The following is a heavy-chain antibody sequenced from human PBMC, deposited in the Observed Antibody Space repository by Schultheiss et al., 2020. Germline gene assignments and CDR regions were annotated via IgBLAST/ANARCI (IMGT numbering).Heavy chain of an antibody. D-gene: IGHD6-6*01. J-gene: IGHJ4*03. CDR2: ISGSGGGYT. CDR3: ARDPGGQLAPGYFDY. CDR1: GFTFSSYA. V-gene: IGHV3-23*01. Sequence: GGSLRLSCAASGFTFSSYAMSWVRQAPGKGLEWVSAISGSGGGYTYHADSVRGRFTISRDNAKSSLYLQMNSLRAEDTAVYYCARDPGGQLAPGYFDYWGQGTLVTVSS.